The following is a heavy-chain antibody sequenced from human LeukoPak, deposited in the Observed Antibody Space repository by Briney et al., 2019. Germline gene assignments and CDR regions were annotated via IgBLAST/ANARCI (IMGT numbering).Heavy chain of an antibody. V-gene: IGHV3-7*01. CDR1: GFTYNSYW. D-gene: IGHD3-3*02. Sequence: GGSLRLSCAASGFTYNSYWMTWVRQAPGKGLEWVAQIKQDGSDLNYVDSVKGRFTISRDNAKNSLYLQVTSLRAEDTAVYYCARDNTFCLDYWGQGALVTVSS. CDR3: ARDNTFCLDY. J-gene: IGHJ4*02. CDR2: IKQDGSDL.